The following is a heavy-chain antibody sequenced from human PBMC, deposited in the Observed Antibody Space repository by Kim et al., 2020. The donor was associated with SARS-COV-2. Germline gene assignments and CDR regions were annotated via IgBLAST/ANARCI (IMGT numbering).Heavy chain of an antibody. Sequence: SETLSLTCAVYGGSFSGYFWSWIRQPPGKGLEWIGEINHSGSTNYNPSLKSRVTISVDTSKNQFSLKLSSVTAADTAVYFCGAHITWGQGTLVTVSS. V-gene: IGHV4-34*01. J-gene: IGHJ5*01. CDR1: GGSFSGYF. CDR3: GAHIT. CDR2: INHSGST.